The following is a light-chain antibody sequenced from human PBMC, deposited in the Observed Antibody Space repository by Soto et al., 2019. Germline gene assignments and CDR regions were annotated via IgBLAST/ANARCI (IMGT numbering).Light chain of an antibody. Sequence: QSALTQPASVSGSPGQSVTISCTGTSXDVGGYNYVSWYQQNPGKAPKLMIYEVSNRPSGVSNRFSGSKSGNMASLTISGLQAEDEADYYCSSYTINRTYVFGTGTKVTVL. CDR2: EVS. J-gene: IGLJ1*01. CDR3: SSYTINRTYV. V-gene: IGLV2-14*01. CDR1: SXDVGGYNY.